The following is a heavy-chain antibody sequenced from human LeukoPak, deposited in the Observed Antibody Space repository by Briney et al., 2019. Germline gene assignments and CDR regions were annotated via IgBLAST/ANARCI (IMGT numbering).Heavy chain of an antibody. D-gene: IGHD3-10*01. CDR3: ARRTRYGSGSYSFDY. Sequence: GGSLRLSCAASGFTFSDYYMSRIRQAPGKGLEWVSYISSSGSTIYYADSVKGRFTISRDNAKNSLYLQMNSLRAEDTAVYYCARRTRYGSGSYSFDYWGQGTLVTVSS. V-gene: IGHV3-11*01. CDR1: GFTFSDYY. CDR2: ISSSGSTI. J-gene: IGHJ4*02.